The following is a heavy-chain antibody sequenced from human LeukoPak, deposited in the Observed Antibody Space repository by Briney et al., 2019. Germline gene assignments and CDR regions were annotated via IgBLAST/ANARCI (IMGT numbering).Heavy chain of an antibody. D-gene: IGHD3-22*01. CDR1: EFTFPSYD. CDR3: ARDGYRDDSNYYMDV. CDR2: ISRSGAGS. J-gene: IGHJ6*03. Sequence: GGSLRLSCAASEFTFPSYDISWVRQAPGKGLEWVSAISRSGAGSYYADSVKGRFTISRDNSKNTLYLQMNSLRAEDTAVYYCARDGYRDDSNYYMDVWGKGTTVTVSS. V-gene: IGHV3-23*01.